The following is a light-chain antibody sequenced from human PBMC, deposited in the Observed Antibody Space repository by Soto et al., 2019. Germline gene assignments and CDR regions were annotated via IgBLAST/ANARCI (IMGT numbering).Light chain of an antibody. J-gene: IGLJ2*01. Sequence: QSVLTQPASVSGSPGQSITISCTGTSSDVGAHNFVSWYQHHPGRAPKLMIYNVSDRPSGVSNRFSGSKSGNTASLTISGLQAEDESDYYCSSYTTSSTVVFGGGTKLTVL. CDR3: SSYTTSSTVV. CDR1: SSDVGAHNF. CDR2: NVS. V-gene: IGLV2-14*03.